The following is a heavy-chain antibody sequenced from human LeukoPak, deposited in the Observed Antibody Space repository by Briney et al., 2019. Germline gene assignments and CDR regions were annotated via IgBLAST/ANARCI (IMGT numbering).Heavy chain of an antibody. V-gene: IGHV3-66*02. D-gene: IGHD1-14*01. CDR3: ARDLRNYFDY. CDR1: GFTVSSNY. CDR2: IYSGGST. J-gene: IGHJ4*02. Sequence: GGSLRLSCAASGFTVSSNYMSWVRQAPGKGLEWVSVIYSGGSTYYADSVKGRFTISRDNSKNTVYLQMNSLRAEDTAVYYCARDLRNYFDYWGQGTLVTVSS.